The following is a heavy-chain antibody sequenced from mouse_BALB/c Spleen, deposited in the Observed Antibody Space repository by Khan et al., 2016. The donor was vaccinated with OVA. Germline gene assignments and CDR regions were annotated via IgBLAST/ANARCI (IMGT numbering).Heavy chain of an antibody. V-gene: IGHV3-2*02. CDR1: GYSITSDYA. CDR3: ARYIMAN. CDR2: ISYSGST. J-gene: IGHJ2*01. Sequence: EVQLQESGPGLVKPSQSLSLTCTVTGYSITSDYAWNWIRQFPGNKLEWMGYISYSGSTSYNPSLKSRISITRDTSKNQFFLQLNSVTTEDTATYYCARYIMANWGKGTTLTVSS.